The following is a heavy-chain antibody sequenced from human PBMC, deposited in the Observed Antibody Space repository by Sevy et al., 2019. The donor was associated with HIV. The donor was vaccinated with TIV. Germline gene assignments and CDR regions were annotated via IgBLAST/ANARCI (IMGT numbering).Heavy chain of an antibody. V-gene: IGHV1-24*01. CDR3: ATRDIVVVVAATRGYFDY. D-gene: IGHD2-15*01. Sequence: ASVKVSCKVSGYTLTELSMHWVRQAPGKGLEWMGGFDPEDGETIYAQKFQGRVTMTEDTSTDTAYMELSSLRSEDTAVYYCATRDIVVVVAATRGYFDYWGQGPLVTVSS. CDR1: GYTLTELS. CDR2: FDPEDGET. J-gene: IGHJ4*02.